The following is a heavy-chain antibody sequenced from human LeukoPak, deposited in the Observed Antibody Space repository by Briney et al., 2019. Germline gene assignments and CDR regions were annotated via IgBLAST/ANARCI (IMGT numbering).Heavy chain of an antibody. Sequence: GGSLRLSCAASGFTFSSYAMSWVRQAPGKGLEWVSAISGSGGNTYYADSVKGRFTISRDNSKNTLYLQMNSLRAEDTAVYYCAKDRPIIAARREGNSLDYWGQGTLVTVSS. CDR3: AKDRPIIAARREGNSLDY. CDR2: ISGSGGNT. V-gene: IGHV3-23*01. D-gene: IGHD6-6*01. J-gene: IGHJ4*02. CDR1: GFTFSSYA.